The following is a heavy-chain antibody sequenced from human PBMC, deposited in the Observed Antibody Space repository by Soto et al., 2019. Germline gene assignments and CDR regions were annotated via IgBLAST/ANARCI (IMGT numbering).Heavy chain of an antibody. Sequence: QVQLVQSGAEVKKPGASVKVSCKASGYTFTSYYMHWVRQAPGQGLEWMGIINPSGGSTSYAQKFQGRVTMTRETSTSTVYMELSSLRSEDTAVYYCARDLGGLRFEAYWGQGTLVTVSS. D-gene: IGHD5-12*01. CDR2: INPSGGST. CDR3: ARDLGGLRFEAY. CDR1: GYTFTSYY. J-gene: IGHJ4*02. V-gene: IGHV1-46*01.